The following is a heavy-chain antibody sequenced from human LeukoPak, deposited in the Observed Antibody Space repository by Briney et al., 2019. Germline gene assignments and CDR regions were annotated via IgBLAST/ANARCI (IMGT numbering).Heavy chain of an antibody. D-gene: IGHD6-19*01. CDR3: AREIPVLAVAAHTWLFDY. CDR1: GGSISSSSYY. J-gene: IGHJ4*02. CDR2: NSGST. Sequence: SETLSLTCTVSGGSISSSSYYWDWIRQPPGKGLEWIGSNSGSTYYNPSLKSRVTISVDTSKNQFSLKLSSVTAADTAVYYCAREIPVLAVAAHTWLFDYWGQGTLVTVSS. V-gene: IGHV4-39*07.